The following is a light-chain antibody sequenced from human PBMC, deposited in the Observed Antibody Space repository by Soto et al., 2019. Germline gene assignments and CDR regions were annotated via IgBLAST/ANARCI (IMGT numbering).Light chain of an antibody. J-gene: IGKJ3*01. Sequence: EIVMTQSPDTLSVSPGEGVTLSCRASQSVSSDLAWYQQKPGQSPRLLMYGAPTRATDIPARFSGGGSGTEFTLTISSLQSEDVAIYYCQQYHDWPPITFGPGTKVEIK. CDR3: QQYHDWPPIT. CDR1: QSVSSD. V-gene: IGKV3-15*01. CDR2: GAP.